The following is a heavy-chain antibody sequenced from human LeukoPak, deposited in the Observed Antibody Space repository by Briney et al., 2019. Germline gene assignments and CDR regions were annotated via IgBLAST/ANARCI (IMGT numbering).Heavy chain of an antibody. D-gene: IGHD3-22*01. CDR2: IFYSGST. CDR3: ARHSPFYYDSSGYRAFDI. CDR1: SASVKTYY. Sequence: SETRSLTCTVSSASVKTYYWSWIRQPPGKGLEWTGYIFYSGSTNYNPSLKSRVPISVDTSKNQFSLNLSSVTAADTAVYYCARHSPFYYDSSGYRAFDIWGQGTMVTVSS. J-gene: IGHJ3*02. V-gene: IGHV4-59*08.